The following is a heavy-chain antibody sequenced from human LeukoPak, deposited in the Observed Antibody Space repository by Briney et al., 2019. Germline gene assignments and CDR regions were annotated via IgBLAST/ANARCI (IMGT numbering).Heavy chain of an antibody. CDR3: ARGNGYRAAGVRGDY. CDR1: GFTFSSYG. J-gene: IGHJ4*02. V-gene: IGHV3-30*03. Sequence: GGSLRLSCAASGFTFSSYGMHWVRQAPGKGLEWVAVISYDGSNKYYADSVKGRFTISRDNSKNTLYLQMNSLRAEDTAVYYCARGNGYRAAGVRGDYWGQGTLVTVSS. CDR2: ISYDGSNK. D-gene: IGHD5-12*01.